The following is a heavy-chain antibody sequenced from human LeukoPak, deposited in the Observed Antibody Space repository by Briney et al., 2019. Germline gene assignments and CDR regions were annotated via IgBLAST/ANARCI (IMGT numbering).Heavy chain of an antibody. Sequence: SETLSLTCTVSGGSISSYYWSWIRQPPGKGLEWIGYIYYTGSASYNPSLKSRVTISVDTSKNQFSLKLSSVTAADTAVYYCARLVATIVRNFDYWGQGILVTVSS. CDR1: GGSISSYY. CDR3: ARLVATIVRNFDY. V-gene: IGHV4-59*01. CDR2: IYYTGSA. J-gene: IGHJ4*02. D-gene: IGHD5-12*01.